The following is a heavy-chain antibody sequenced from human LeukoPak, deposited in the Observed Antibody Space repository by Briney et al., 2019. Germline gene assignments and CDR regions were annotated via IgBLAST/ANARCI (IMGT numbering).Heavy chain of an antibody. Sequence: GSLRLSCAASGFTFSSYVMSWVRRAPGKGLEWVSGISDSGGSTYYADSVKGRFTISRDNSKNTLYLQMNSLRAEDTAVYYCAKLPGRAADYWGQGTLVTVSS. CDR2: ISDSGGST. CDR1: GFTFSSYV. V-gene: IGHV3-23*01. J-gene: IGHJ4*02. CDR3: AKLPGRAADY.